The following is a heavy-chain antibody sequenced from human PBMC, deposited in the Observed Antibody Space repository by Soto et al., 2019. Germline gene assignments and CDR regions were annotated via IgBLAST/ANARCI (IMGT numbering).Heavy chain of an antibody. CDR3: ARATTVVTPAFDY. CDR2: IYYSGST. J-gene: IGHJ4*02. D-gene: IGHD4-17*01. Sequence: PSETLSLTCTVSCGSISSGDYYWSWIRQPPGKGLEWIGYIYYSGSTYYNPSLKSRVTISVDTSKNQFSLKLSSVTAADTAVYYCARATTVVTPAFDYWGQGTLVTVSS. V-gene: IGHV4-30-4*01. CDR1: CGSISSGDYY.